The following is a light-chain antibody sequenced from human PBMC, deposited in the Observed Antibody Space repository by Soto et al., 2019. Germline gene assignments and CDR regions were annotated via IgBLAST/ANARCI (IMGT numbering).Light chain of an antibody. CDR3: QQSYSTPELT. CDR2: DAS. J-gene: IGKJ4*01. CDR1: ESVHKW. V-gene: IGKV1-5*01. Sequence: DIQMTQSPPALSASVGDRVTITCRASESVHKWLAWYQQKVGKAPKVLIYDASTLETGVPSRFSGSGSGTEFALTISSLQPNDSATYYCQQSYSTPELTFGGGTKVEIK.